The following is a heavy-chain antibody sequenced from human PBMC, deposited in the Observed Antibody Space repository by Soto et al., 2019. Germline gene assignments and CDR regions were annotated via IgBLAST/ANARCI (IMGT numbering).Heavy chain of an antibody. CDR3: AREFRSPHAFDI. CDR2: IIPIFGTA. J-gene: IGHJ3*02. CDR1: GGTFSSYA. V-gene: IGHV1-69*13. Sequence: GASVKVSCKASGGTFSSYAISWVRQAPGQGLEWMGWIIPIFGTANYAQKFQGRVTITADESTSTAYMELSSLRSEDTAVYYCAREFRSPHAFDIWGQGTMVTVSS.